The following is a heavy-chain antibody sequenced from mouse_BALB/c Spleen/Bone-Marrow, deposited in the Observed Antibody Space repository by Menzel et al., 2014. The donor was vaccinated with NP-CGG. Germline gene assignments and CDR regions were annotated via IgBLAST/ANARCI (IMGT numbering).Heavy chain of an antibody. CDR2: SRNKANGYTT. J-gene: IGHJ1*01. CDR3: ARDINYDIYWYFDV. D-gene: IGHD2-4*01. CDR1: GFTFTDYY. Sequence: EVKLVESGGGLAQPGGSLRLSCATSGFTFTDYYMSWVRQPPGKALEWLGFSRNKANGYTTEYSASVKGRFTISRDNSQSILYLQMNTLRAEDSATYYCARDINYDIYWYFDVWGAGTTVTVSS. V-gene: IGHV7-3*02.